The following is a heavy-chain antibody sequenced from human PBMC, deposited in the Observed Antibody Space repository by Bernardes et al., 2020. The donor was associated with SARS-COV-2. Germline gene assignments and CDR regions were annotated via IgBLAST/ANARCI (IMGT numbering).Heavy chain of an antibody. V-gene: IGHV3-13*05. Sequence: GGSLRLSCAASGFTFSSYDMHWVRQGIGKGLEWVSGIGSAGDPYYPGSVKGRFTISRENAKNSLFLQMNSLRAGDTAVYYCARGARDYSDSSGYFSPPFDYWGQGILVTVSS. CDR1: GFTFSSYD. CDR2: IGSAGDP. D-gene: IGHD3-22*01. J-gene: IGHJ4*02. CDR3: ARGARDYSDSSGYFSPPFDY.